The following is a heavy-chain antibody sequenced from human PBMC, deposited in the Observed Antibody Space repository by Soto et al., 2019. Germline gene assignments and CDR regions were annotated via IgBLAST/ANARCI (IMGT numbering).Heavy chain of an antibody. D-gene: IGHD3-9*01. CDR3: ARGDATKIVVTTYYAMDV. CDR1: GGSLSNYG. Sequence: QVQLVQSGAEVKKPGSSVKVSCKASGGSLSNYGITWVRQAPGQGLEWMGGIIPVFGTANYAQKFQGRVTLTADESTSIVYMDVTSLKSEDTAVYSCARGDATKIVVTTYYAMDVWGQGTTVTVSS. CDR2: IIPVFGTA. J-gene: IGHJ6*02. V-gene: IGHV1-69*12.